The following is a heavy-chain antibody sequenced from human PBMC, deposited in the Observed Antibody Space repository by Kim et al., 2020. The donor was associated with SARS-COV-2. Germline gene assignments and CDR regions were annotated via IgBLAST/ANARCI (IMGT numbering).Heavy chain of an antibody. CDR1: GFTFSSYG. CDR2: ISYDGSNK. V-gene: IGHV3-30*18. J-gene: IGHJ1*01. CDR3: AKDRQWVYYYGSGIMTGYFQH. Sequence: GGSLRLSCAASGFTFSSYGMHWVRQAPGKGLEWVAVISYDGSNKYYADSVKGRFTISRDNSKNTLYLQMNSLRAEDTAVYYCAKDRQWVYYYGSGIMTGYFQHWGQGTLVTVSS. D-gene: IGHD3-10*01.